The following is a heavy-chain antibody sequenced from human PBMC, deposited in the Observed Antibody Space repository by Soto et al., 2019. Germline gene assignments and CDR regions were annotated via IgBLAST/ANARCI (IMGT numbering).Heavy chain of an antibody. J-gene: IGHJ3*02. CDR1: GYTFTSYD. V-gene: IGHV1-8*01. CDR3: ASTKKDVPYYDFWSGYSREAFDI. Sequence: ASVKVSCKASGYTFTSYDINWVRQATGQGLEWMGWMNPNSGNTGYAQKFQGRVTMTRNTSISTAYMELSSLRSEDTAVYYCASTKKDVPYYDFWSGYSREAFDIWGQGTMVTVSS. D-gene: IGHD3-3*01. CDR2: MNPNSGNT.